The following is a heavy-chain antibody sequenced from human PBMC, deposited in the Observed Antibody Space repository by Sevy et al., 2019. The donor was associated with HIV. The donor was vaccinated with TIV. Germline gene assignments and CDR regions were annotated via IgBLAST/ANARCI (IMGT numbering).Heavy chain of an antibody. CDR2: VFYFGST. V-gene: IGHV4-61*01. CDR3: ARDQYYDISTGLDAMDV. D-gene: IGHD3-9*01. Sequence: SETLSLTCSVSGASVSSANDYWTWIRQPPGKGLEWIGNVFYFGSTNYNPSLKSRVTISLDMSKKQFSLTLTSVTAADTAVYYCARDQYYDISTGLDAMDVGGQGTTVTSP. J-gene: IGHJ6*02. CDR1: GASVSSANDY.